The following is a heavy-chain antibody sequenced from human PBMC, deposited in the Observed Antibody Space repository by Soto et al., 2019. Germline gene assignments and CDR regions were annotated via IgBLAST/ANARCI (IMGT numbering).Heavy chain of an antibody. CDR1: GYSFAGYW. Sequence: GESLKISCKGSGYSFAGYWITWVRQKPGKGLEWMGRIDPSDSQTYYSPSFRGHVTISVTKSITTVFLQWSSLKASDTAMYYCVVYGWGGYYEFYYFYSGMDVWGQGPTV. CDR3: VVYGWGGYYEFYYFYSGMDV. D-gene: IGHD3-10*01. V-gene: IGHV5-10-1*01. J-gene: IGHJ6*02. CDR2: IDPSDSQT.